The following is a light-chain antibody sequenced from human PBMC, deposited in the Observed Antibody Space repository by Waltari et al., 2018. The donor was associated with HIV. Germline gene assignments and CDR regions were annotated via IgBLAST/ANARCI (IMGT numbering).Light chain of an antibody. Sequence: QSVLTQPPSVSAPPGQKVTISCSGSSSNLGNYNVSWYQQLPGTAPRLLINDNKKRPSGIPDRFSGSKSGTSASLGIAGLQTGDEADYYCASWDFSLSAVLFGGGTKLTVL. CDR1: SSNLGNYN. V-gene: IGLV1-51*01. CDR2: DNK. CDR3: ASWDFSLSAVL. J-gene: IGLJ2*01.